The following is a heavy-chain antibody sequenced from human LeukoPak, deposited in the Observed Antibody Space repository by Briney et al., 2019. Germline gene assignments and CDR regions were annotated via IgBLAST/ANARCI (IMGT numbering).Heavy chain of an antibody. V-gene: IGHV3-23*01. CDR3: AKLPHYYGSGSSLGDY. Sequence: RGSLRLSCAASGFTFSSYAMSWVRQAPGKGLEWVSAISGSGGSTYYADSVKGRFTISRDNSKNTLYLQMNSLRAEDTAVYYCAKLPHYYGSGSSLGDYWGQGTLVTVSS. CDR1: GFTFSSYA. J-gene: IGHJ4*02. CDR2: ISGSGGST. D-gene: IGHD3-10*01.